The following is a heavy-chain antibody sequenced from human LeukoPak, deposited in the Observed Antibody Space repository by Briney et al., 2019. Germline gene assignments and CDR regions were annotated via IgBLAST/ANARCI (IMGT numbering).Heavy chain of an antibody. CDR3: AKSGLNRFDY. V-gene: IGHV3-7*01. J-gene: IGHJ4*02. D-gene: IGHD2-15*01. CDR1: GFTFSSYW. CDR2: IRQDGSEK. Sequence: GSLRLSCAASGFTFSSYWMGWVRQAPGKGLEWVANIRQDGSEKYYVDSVKGRFTISRDNAKNSLYLQMNSLRAEDTAVYYCAKSGLNRFDYWGQGTLVTVSS.